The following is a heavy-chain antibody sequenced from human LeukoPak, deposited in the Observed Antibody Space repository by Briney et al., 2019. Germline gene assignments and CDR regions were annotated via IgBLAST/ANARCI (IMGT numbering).Heavy chain of an antibody. CDR3: ARGRPHGNDY. Sequence: QPGGSLRLSCSASGFTFTNYPIHWVRQAPGKGLEFVSSISSNGISTYYADSVKGRFTISRDNSKNTLYLQMSSLRAEDTAVYYCARGRPHGNDYGGKGPLVTVSP. CDR2: ISSNGIST. V-gene: IGHV3-64D*06. J-gene: IGHJ4*02. CDR1: GFTFTNYP. D-gene: IGHD4-23*01.